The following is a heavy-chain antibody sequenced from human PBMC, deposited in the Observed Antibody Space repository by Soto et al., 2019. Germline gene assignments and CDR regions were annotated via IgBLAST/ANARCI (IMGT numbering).Heavy chain of an antibody. J-gene: IGHJ3*02. Sequence: SVKVSCKASGRPVSSYSIRWVRQAPGPGPEWMGGIIPIFGTANYAQKCPGRVTITADESTSRAYSGLCSLRSEDTAVYYCARVEYCSNGVCYGTDAFDIWGRGTMVTVSS. CDR1: GRPVSSYS. CDR3: ARVEYCSNGVCYGTDAFDI. CDR2: IIPIFGTA. D-gene: IGHD2-8*01. V-gene: IGHV1-69*13.